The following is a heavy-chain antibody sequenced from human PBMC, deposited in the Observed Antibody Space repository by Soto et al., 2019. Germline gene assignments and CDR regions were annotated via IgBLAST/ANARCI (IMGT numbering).Heavy chain of an antibody. V-gene: IGHV5-10-1*01. CDR1: GYGFTNFW. CDR2: IDPSDSYT. D-gene: IGHD1-26*01. CDR3: ARRSSGSYSPAFDL. Sequence: GESLKISCKGSGYGFTNFWISWVRQMPGKGLEWMGKIDPSDSYTNYSPSFQGHVTISVDKSINTAYLQWSSLKASDTAIYYCARRSSGSYSPAFDLWGRGTMVTVSS. J-gene: IGHJ3*01.